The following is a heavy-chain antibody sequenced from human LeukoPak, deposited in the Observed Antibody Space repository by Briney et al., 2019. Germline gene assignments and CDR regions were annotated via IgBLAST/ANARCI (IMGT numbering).Heavy chain of an antibody. Sequence: PGGSLRLSCAASGFTFSSYAMTWVRQAPGKGLEWVATIKQDGSEKHYVDSVKDRFTISRDNSKNTLYLQMNSLRAEDTAVYYCARDRGQWLASFDYWGQGTLVTVSS. CDR3: ARDRGQWLASFDY. CDR2: IKQDGSEK. D-gene: IGHD6-19*01. CDR1: GFTFSSYA. J-gene: IGHJ4*02. V-gene: IGHV3-7*01.